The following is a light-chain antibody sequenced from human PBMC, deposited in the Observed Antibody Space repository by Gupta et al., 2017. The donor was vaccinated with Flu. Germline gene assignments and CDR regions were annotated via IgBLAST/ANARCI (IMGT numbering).Light chain of an antibody. V-gene: IGLV2-14*01. Sequence: QSALPQPAYVSGSPGQSINISCTATSSDVGAYNYVSWYPHHAGKAPKLMIYEVTNRPSGVSNRFSGSKSGNTASLTISGLQAEDDADYYCASYTTSSTWVFGGGTKLTVL. CDR3: ASYTTSSTWV. CDR1: SSDVGAYNY. J-gene: IGLJ3*02. CDR2: EVT.